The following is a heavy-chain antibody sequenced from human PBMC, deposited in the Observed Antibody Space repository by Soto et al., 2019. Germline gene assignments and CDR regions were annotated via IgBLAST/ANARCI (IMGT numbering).Heavy chain of an antibody. V-gene: IGHV3-7*04. CDR3: ARGWGLDP. CDR2: IKQDGSEK. J-gene: IGHJ5*02. D-gene: IGHD1-26*01. CDR1: GFTFNSYW. Sequence: EVQLVESGGGLVQPGGSLRLSCAASGFTFNSYWMTWVRQAPGKGLEWVANIKQDGSEKYYVDSVKGRFTFSRDNAKNSLYLQMNSLRAEDTAVYYCARGWGLDPWGQGTLVTVSS.